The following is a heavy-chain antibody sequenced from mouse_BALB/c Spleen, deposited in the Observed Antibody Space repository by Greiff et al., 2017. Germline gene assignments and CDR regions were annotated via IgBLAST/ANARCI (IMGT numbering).Heavy chain of an antibody. J-gene: IGHJ3*01. Sequence: EVQLVESGGGLVQPGGSLKLSCAASGFTFSSYGMSWVRQTPDKRLELVATLNSNGGSTYYPDSVKGRFTISRDNAKNTLYLQMSSLKSEDTAMYYCARDPYDYSWFAYWGQGTLVTVSA. CDR2: LNSNGGST. D-gene: IGHD2-4*01. CDR3: ARDPYDYSWFAY. V-gene: IGHV5-6-3*01. CDR1: GFTFSSYG.